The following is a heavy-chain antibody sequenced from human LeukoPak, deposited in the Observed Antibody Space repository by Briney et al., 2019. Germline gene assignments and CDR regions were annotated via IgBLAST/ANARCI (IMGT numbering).Heavy chain of an antibody. D-gene: IGHD5-18*01. Sequence: GGSLRLSCAASGFTVSSNYMSWVRQAPGKGLEWVSDIIWNGGRTGYADSVKGRFTISRDNAKNSLYLQMNNLRPEDTALYYCAKASGYSFGHFDYWGQGTLVTVSS. CDR3: AKASGYSFGHFDY. V-gene: IGHV3-20*04. CDR1: GFTVSSNY. J-gene: IGHJ4*02. CDR2: IIWNGGRT.